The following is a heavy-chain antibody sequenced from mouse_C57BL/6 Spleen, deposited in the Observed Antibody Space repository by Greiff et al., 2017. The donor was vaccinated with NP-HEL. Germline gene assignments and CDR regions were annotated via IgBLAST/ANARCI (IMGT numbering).Heavy chain of an antibody. CDR2: INPSTGGT. D-gene: IGHD2-1*01. J-gene: IGHJ4*01. CDR1: GYSFTGYY. CDR3: ARYLLGAMDY. V-gene: IGHV1-42*01. Sequence: LVESGPELVKPGASVKISCKASGYSFTGYYMNWVKQSPEKSLEWIGEINPSTGGTTYNQKFKAKATLTVDKSSSTAYMQLKSLTSEDSAVYYCARYLLGAMDYWGQGTSVTVSS.